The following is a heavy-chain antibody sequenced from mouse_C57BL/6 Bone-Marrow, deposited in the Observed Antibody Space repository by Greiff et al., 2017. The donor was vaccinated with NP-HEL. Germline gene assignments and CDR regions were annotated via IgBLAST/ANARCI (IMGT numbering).Heavy chain of an antibody. J-gene: IGHJ2*01. CDR1: GYTFTDYY. Sequence: VQLKQSGPELVKPGASVKISCKASGYTFTDYYMNWVKQSHGKSLEWIGDINPNNGGTSYNQKFKGKATLTVDKSSSTAYMELRSLTSEDSAVYYCARFDGYWYYFDYWGQGTTLTVSS. D-gene: IGHD2-3*01. CDR2: INPNNGGT. CDR3: ARFDGYWYYFDY. V-gene: IGHV1-26*01.